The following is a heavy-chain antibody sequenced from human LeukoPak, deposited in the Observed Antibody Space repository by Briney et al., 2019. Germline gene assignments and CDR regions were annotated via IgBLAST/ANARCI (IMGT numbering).Heavy chain of an antibody. D-gene: IGHD1-1*01. CDR2: IRSKAYGETA. CDR1: GFTFSSYA. J-gene: IGHJ4*02. Sequence: GGSLRLSCTASGFTFSSYAMSWVRQAPGKGLEWVGFIRSKAYGETADYAASVKGRFTISRDDSKAIAYLQMNSLKTEDTAVYHCTRDRGAYNLYDYWGQGTLVTVSS. CDR3: TRDRGAYNLYDY. V-gene: IGHV3-49*04.